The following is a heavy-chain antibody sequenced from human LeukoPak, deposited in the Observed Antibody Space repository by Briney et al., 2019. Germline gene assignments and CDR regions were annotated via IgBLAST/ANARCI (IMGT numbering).Heavy chain of an antibody. CDR3: ARANVGAFDY. Sequence: ASVKVSCKASGYTFTSYDINWVRQATGQGLEWMGWMNPNSGNTGYAQKFQGRVTMIRNTSISTAYMELSSLRSDDTAVYYCARANVGAFDYWGQGTLVTVSS. J-gene: IGHJ4*02. CDR2: MNPNSGNT. D-gene: IGHD1-26*01. CDR1: GYTFTSYD. V-gene: IGHV1-8*01.